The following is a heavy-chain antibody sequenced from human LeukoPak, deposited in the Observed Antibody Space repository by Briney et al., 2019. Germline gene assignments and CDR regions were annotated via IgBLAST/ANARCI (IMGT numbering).Heavy chain of an antibody. CDR1: GFTFSNYA. J-gene: IGHJ4*02. CDR2: ISAYGAST. D-gene: IGHD1-1*01. CDR3: AKDNGGLGTLDY. Sequence: GGSLRLSCAASGFTFSNYAMSWVRQAPGKGLEWVSTISAYGASTYYADSVKGRSTISRDNSKNTLYLQMNSLRAEDTAVYYCAKDNGGLGTLDYWGQGTLVTVSS. V-gene: IGHV3-23*01.